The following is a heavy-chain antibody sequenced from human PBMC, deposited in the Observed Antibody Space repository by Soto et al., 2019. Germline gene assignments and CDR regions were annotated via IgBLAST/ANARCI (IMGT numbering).Heavy chain of an antibody. D-gene: IGHD3-10*01. V-gene: IGHV3-30*18. Sequence: GGSLRLSCAASGFTFSSYGMHWVRQAPGKGLEWVAVISYDGSNKYYADSVKGRFTISRDNSKNPLYLQMNSLRAEDTAVYYCAKEVITMVRGVTAASGMDVWVQGTTVTVSS. CDR2: ISYDGSNK. CDR3: AKEVITMVRGVTAASGMDV. CDR1: GFTFSSYG. J-gene: IGHJ6*02.